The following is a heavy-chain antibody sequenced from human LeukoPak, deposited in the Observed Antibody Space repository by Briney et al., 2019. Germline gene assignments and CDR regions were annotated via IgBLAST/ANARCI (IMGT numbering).Heavy chain of an antibody. V-gene: IGHV3-30*18. D-gene: IGHD1-1*01. CDR2: ISYDGSNK. Sequence: GGSLRLSCAASGFTFSSYGMHWVRQAPGKGLEWAAVISYDGSNKYYADSVKGRFTISRDNSKNTLYLQMNSLRAEDTAMYYCAKESGPKGYAFDIWGQGTMVTVSS. CDR3: AKESGPKGYAFDI. CDR1: GFTFSSYG. J-gene: IGHJ3*02.